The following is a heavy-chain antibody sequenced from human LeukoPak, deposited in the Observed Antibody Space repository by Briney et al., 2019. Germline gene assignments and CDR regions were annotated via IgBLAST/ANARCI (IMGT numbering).Heavy chain of an antibody. J-gene: IGHJ4*02. V-gene: IGHV4-30-2*01. CDR2: IYHSGST. CDR3: ASSGYYRGFDY. Sequence: SETLSLTCAVSGGSISSGGYSWSWIRQPPGKGLEWIGYIYHSGSTYYNPSLKSRVTISVDRSKGQFSLKLSSVTAADTAVYYCASSGYYRGFDYWGQGTLVTVSS. D-gene: IGHD3-22*01. CDR1: GGSISSGGYS.